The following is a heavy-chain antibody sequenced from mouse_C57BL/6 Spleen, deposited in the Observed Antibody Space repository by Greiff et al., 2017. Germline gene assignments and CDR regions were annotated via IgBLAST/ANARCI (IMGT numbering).Heavy chain of an antibody. CDR2: FNPYNDDT. Sequence: VQLQQSGAELVKPGASVKMSCKASGYTFTTCPIEWMKQTHGKSLEWIGNFNPYNDDTNYNDTFKGKATLTVEKSSSTVYLELSRLTSDDSAVYYCARSYYYYGSPYFDYWGQGTTLTVSS. CDR3: ARSYYYYGSPYFDY. D-gene: IGHD1-1*01. V-gene: IGHV1-47*01. J-gene: IGHJ2*01. CDR1: GYTFTTCP.